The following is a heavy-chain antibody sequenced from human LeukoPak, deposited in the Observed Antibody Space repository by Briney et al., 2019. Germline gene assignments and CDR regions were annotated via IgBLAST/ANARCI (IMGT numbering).Heavy chain of an antibody. CDR1: GGSISSYY. V-gene: IGHV4-4*07. J-gene: IGHJ6*03. Sequence: SETLSLTCTVSGGSISSYYWSWIRQPAGKGLEWIGRIYTSGSTDYNPSLKSRVTMSVDTSKNQFSLKLSSVTAADTALYYCARDSRDIVVVPAAYYYYYYMDVWGKGTTVTVSS. CDR2: IYTSGST. D-gene: IGHD2-2*01. CDR3: ARDSRDIVVVPAAYYYYYYMDV.